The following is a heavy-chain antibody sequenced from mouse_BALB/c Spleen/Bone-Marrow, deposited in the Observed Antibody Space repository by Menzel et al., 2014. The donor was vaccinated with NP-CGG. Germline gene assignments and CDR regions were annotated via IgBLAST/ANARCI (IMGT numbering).Heavy chain of an antibody. CDR2: IWADGST. J-gene: IGHJ3*01. CDR1: GFSLTSYG. Sequence: QVHVKQSGPGLVAPSQSLSITCTVSGFSLTSYGVHWVRQPPGKGLEWLGVIWADGSTNYNSALMSRLSISKDNSKSXVFLKMNSLQTDDTAMYYCARDYDYVSWFAYWGQGTLVTVSA. V-gene: IGHV2-9*02. D-gene: IGHD2-4*01. CDR3: ARDYDYVSWFAY.